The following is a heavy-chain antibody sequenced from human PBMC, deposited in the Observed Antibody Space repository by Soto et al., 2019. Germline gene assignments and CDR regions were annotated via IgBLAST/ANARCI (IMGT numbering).Heavy chain of an antibody. J-gene: IGHJ4*02. CDR1: GASISNYY. V-gene: IGHV4-59*08. D-gene: IGHD4-17*01. CDR3: ARLATVTTLDY. Sequence: SETLSLTCTVSGASISNYYCSWIRQPPGKGLEWIGYIYYSGSTNYNPSLKSRVTISVDTSKNQFSLKLSSVTAADTAVYYCARLATVTTLDYWGQGTLVTVSS. CDR2: IYYSGST.